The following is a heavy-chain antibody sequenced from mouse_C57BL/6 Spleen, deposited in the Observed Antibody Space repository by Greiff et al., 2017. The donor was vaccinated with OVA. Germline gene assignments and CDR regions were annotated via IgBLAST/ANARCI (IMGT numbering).Heavy chain of an antibody. D-gene: IGHD3-2*02. CDR3: ATLGDDSGYVLDY. V-gene: IGHV5-9*01. Sequence: EVKLEESGGGLVKPGGSLKLSCAASGFTFSSYTMSWVRQTPEKRLEWVATISGGGGNTYYPDSVKGRFTISRDNAKNTLYLQMSSLRSEDTALYYCATLGDDSGYVLDYWGQGTTLTVSS. J-gene: IGHJ2*01. CDR2: ISGGGGNT. CDR1: GFTFSSYT.